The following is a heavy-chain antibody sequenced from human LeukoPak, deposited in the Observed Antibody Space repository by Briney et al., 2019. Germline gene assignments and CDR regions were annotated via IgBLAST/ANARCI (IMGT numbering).Heavy chain of an antibody. CDR2: IRAYNGNT. CDR3: ARVISDWSVDY. CDR1: GYTFTSYD. D-gene: IGHD3-9*01. V-gene: IGHV1-18*01. J-gene: IGHJ4*02. Sequence: ASVKVSCKASGYTFTSYDISWVRQAPGQGPEWMGWIRAYNGNTNYAQKLQGRVTMTTDTSTSTAYMELRSLRSDDTAVYYCARVISDWSVDYWGQGTLVTVSS.